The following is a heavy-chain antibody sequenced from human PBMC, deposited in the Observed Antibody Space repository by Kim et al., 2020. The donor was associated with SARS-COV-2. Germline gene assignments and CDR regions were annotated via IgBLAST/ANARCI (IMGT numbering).Heavy chain of an antibody. V-gene: IGHV2-70*01. J-gene: IGHJ4*02. CDR2: IDWDDDK. CDR3: ARILYDYVWGSYRDVDY. CDR1: GFSLSTSGMC. Sequence: SGPTLVKPTQTLTLTCTFSGFSLSTSGMCVSWIRQPPGKALEWLALIDWDDDKYYSTSLKTRLTISKDTSKNQVVLTMTNMDPVDTATYYCARILYDYVWGSYRDVDYWGQGTLVTVSS. D-gene: IGHD3-16*02.